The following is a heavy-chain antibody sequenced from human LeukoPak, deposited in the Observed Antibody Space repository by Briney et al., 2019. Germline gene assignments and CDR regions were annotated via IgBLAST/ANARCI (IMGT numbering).Heavy chain of an antibody. V-gene: IGHV3-66*01. CDR2: IYSGGST. D-gene: IGHD2-2*01. CDR3: ARGLAAIIDY. CDR1: GFTVSDFY. Sequence: GGSLRLSCEASGFTVSDFYMSWVRQAPGKGLEWVSVIYSGGSTYYADSVKGRFTISRDNSKNTLYLQMNSLRAEDTAVYYCARGLAAIIDYWGQGTLVTVSS. J-gene: IGHJ4*02.